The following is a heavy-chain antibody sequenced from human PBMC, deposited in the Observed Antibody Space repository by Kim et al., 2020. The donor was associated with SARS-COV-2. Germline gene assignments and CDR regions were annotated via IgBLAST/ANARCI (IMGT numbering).Heavy chain of an antibody. CDR2: IYYSGST. CDR1: GGSISSYY. V-gene: IGHV4-59*01. J-gene: IGHJ3*02. CDR3: ARGLIVGATGADAFDI. Sequence: SETLSLTCTVSGGSISSYYWSWIRQPPGKGLEWIGYIYYSGSTNYNPSLKSRVTISVDTSKNQFSLKLSSVTAADTAVYYCARGLIVGATGADAFDIWGQGTMVTVSS. D-gene: IGHD1-26*01.